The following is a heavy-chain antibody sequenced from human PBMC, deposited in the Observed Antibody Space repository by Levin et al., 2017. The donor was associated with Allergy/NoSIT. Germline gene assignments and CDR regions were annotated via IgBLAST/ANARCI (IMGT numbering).Heavy chain of an antibody. Sequence: AASVKVSCKASGYTFTSYGISWVRQAPGQGLEWMGWISAYNGNTNYAQKLQGRVTMTTDTSTSTAYMELRSLRSDDTAVYYCARVGRSYYDSSGSYYFDYWGQGTLVTVSS. CDR3: ARVGRSYYDSSGSYYFDY. J-gene: IGHJ4*02. V-gene: IGHV1-18*01. CDR1: GYTFTSYG. CDR2: ISAYNGNT. D-gene: IGHD3-22*01.